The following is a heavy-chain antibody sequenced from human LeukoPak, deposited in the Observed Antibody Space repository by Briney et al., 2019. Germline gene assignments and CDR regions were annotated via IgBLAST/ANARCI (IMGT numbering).Heavy chain of an antibody. Sequence: WVANIKQDASEKHYVASVKGRFTISRDNAKNSLYLQMNSLRAEDTAVYYCARDWSAFDIWGQGTMVTVSS. V-gene: IGHV3-7*01. CDR3: ARDWSAFDI. CDR2: IKQDASEK. J-gene: IGHJ3*02.